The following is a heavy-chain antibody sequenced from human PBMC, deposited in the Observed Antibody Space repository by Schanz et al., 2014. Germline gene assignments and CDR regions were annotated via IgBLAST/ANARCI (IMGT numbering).Heavy chain of an antibody. CDR1: GYTFTGYY. CDR3: ASGGELHRVGRHFDL. V-gene: IGHV1-2*06. J-gene: IGHJ2*01. D-gene: IGHD3-10*01. Sequence: QVQLVQSGAEVKKPGASVTVSCKAFGYTFTGYYIQWVRQAPGQGLEWMGRLNPNSGGTNYPQKFVGRVPMTSDSSISTAYMELTSLRSDDTAVYYCASGGELHRVGRHFDLWGRGTLVTVSS. CDR2: LNPNSGGT.